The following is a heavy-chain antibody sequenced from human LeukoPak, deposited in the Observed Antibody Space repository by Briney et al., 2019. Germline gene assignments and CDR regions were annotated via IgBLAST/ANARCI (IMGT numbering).Heavy chain of an antibody. J-gene: IGHJ4*02. D-gene: IGHD6-13*01. CDR2: IYPGDSDT. CDR1: GYSFTSYW. Sequence: GESLKISCKGSGYSFTSYWIGWVRQTPGKGLEWMGIIYPGDSDTRYGPSFQGQVTISADKSISTAYLQWSSLKASDTAMYYCARQRRSSSWYYDYWGQGTLVTVSS. CDR3: ARQRRSSSWYYDY. V-gene: IGHV5-51*01.